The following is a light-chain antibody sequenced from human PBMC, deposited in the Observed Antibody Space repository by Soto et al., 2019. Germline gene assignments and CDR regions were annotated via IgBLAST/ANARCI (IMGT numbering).Light chain of an antibody. Sequence: EVVLTQSPNTLSLSPGERATLSCWASQSLRSSYLAWYQRKPGQAPRLLMFGASRRATGIPDRFSGGGSGTDFTLTISRLEPEDFAVYYCQQFSSYPLTFGGGTKVEIK. V-gene: IGKV3-20*01. CDR3: QQFSSYPLT. J-gene: IGKJ4*01. CDR1: QSLRSSY. CDR2: GAS.